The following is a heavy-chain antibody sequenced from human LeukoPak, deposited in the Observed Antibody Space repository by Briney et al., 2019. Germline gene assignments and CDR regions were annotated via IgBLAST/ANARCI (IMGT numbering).Heavy chain of an antibody. Sequence: SETLSLTCTVSGGSVSSGSYYWSWIRQPPGKGLEWIGYIYYSGSTNYNPSLKSRVTISVDTSKNQFSLKLSSVTAADTAVYYCARDGRYYYGSGMRYFDYWGQGTLVTVSS. CDR1: GGSVSSGSYY. CDR2: IYYSGST. D-gene: IGHD3-10*01. J-gene: IGHJ4*02. CDR3: ARDGRYYYGSGMRYFDY. V-gene: IGHV4-61*01.